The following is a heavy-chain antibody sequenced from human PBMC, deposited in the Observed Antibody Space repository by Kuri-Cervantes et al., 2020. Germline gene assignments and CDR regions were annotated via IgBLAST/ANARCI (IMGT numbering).Heavy chain of an antibody. J-gene: IGHJ4*02. CDR3: AREKDIVVVTATGGLDY. D-gene: IGHD2-21*02. CDR2: IIPIFGTA. CDR1: GGTFSSYA. Sequence: SVKVSCKASGGTFSSYAISWVRQAPGQGLEWMGGIIPIFGTANYAQKFQGRVTITTDESTSTAYMELSSLRSEDTAVCYCAREKDIVVVTATGGLDYWGQGTLVTVSS. V-gene: IGHV1-69*05.